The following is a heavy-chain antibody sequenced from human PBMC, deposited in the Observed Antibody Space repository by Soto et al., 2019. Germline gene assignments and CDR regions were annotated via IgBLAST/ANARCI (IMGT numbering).Heavy chain of an antibody. Sequence: PSGTLSLTCAAYGGSFSGYYRSWIRQAPGKGLEWIGAINHSGSTNYNPSLKRRVSILVRTYNNQFLLKLSSVTAADTAVYYCARVPRQYYYCSVNYYGMDVWGQGTTVTVSS. D-gene: IGHD3-10*01. V-gene: IGHV4-34*01. CDR3: ARVPRQYYYCSVNYYGMDV. CDR2: INHSGST. CDR1: GGSFSGYY. J-gene: IGHJ6*02.